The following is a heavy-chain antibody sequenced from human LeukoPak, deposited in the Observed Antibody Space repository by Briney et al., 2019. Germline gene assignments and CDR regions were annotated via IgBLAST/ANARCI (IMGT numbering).Heavy chain of an antibody. V-gene: IGHV4-59*08. CDR1: GGSISGYY. CDR2: MEYSEST. CDR3: ARHEVGYCSGGSCPYYFDY. J-gene: IGHJ4*02. D-gene: IGHD2-15*01. Sequence: SETLSLTCSVSGGSISGYYWSWIRQPPGKGLEWIAYMEYSESTRYNPSLQSRVTISVDTSKNQFFLKLSSVTVADAAVYYCARHEVGYCSGGSCPYYFDYWGQGTPVTVSS.